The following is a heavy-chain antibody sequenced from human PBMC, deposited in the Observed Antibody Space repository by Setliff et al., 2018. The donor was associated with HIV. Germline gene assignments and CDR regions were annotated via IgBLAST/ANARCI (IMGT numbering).Heavy chain of an antibody. CDR2: IYYSGST. V-gene: IGHV4-59*12. J-gene: IGHJ4*02. Sequence: PSETLSLTCTVSGGSISSYYWSWIRQPPGKGLEWIGYIYYSGSTNYNPSLKSRVTISVDTSKNQFSLKLSSVTAADTAVYYCARARRAGTGGDCFDYWGQGTLVTVSS. D-gene: IGHD2-8*02. CDR1: GGSISSYY. CDR3: ARARRAGTGGDCFDY.